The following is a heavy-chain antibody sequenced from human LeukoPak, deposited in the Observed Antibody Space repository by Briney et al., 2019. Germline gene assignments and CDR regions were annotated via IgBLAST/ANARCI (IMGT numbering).Heavy chain of an antibody. CDR2: IHYTRST. CDR3: ARGFLETNYDY. D-gene: IGHD3-3*01. V-gene: IGHV4-38-2*02. CDR1: GYSISRAYC. J-gene: IGHJ4*02. Sequence: SETLSLTCNVSGYSISRAYCWGWIRQSPEKGLEWIATIHYTRSTYYNPSFKSRVTISVDTSKNQFSVKLTSVTAADTAVYYCARGFLETNYDYWGQGTLVTVSS.